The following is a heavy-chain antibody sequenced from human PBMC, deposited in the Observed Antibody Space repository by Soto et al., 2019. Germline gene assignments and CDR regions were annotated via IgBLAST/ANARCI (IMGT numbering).Heavy chain of an antibody. CDR2: ISGSGGRT. CDR1: GFTFSSYA. D-gene: IGHD6-19*01. V-gene: IGHV3-23*01. J-gene: IGHJ6*02. Sequence: GGSLRLSCAASGFTFSSYAMSWVRQAPGKGLEWVSAISGSGGRTYYADSVKGRFTISRDNSKNTLYLQMNSLRAEDAAVYYCASRAIAVAGTSYYYGMDVWGQGTTVTVSS. CDR3: ASRAIAVAGTSYYYGMDV.